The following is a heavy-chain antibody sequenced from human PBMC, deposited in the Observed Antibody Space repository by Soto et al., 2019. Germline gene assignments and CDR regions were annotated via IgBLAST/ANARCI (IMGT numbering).Heavy chain of an antibody. CDR3: AKESIAARVRYFDY. CDR1: GAFIRGSSYF. CDR2: IDHRGTP. Sequence: SETLSLTCFVSGAFIRGSSYFWGWIRQPPGKGLEWIANIDHRGTPYYTPSLKSRVSISVDTSKNQFSLKLSSVTAADTAVYYCAKESIAARVRYFDYWGQGTLVTVSS. V-gene: IGHV4-39*02. J-gene: IGHJ4*02. D-gene: IGHD6-6*01.